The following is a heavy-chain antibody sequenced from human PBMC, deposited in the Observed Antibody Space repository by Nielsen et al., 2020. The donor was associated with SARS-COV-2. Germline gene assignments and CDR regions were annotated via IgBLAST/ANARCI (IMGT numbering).Heavy chain of an antibody. CDR1: GFTFSSFA. J-gene: IGHJ4*02. V-gene: IGHV3-30*04. Sequence: GESLKISCAASGFTFSSFALHWVRQAPGKGLEWVAIISHDGNTLYNAGSVKGRFTISRDNSENTMFLQMNSLRVDDTAVYYCAREGPDSSSSYSDYWGQGTLVTVSS. CDR3: AREGPDSSSSYSDY. D-gene: IGHD6-6*01. CDR2: ISHDGNTL.